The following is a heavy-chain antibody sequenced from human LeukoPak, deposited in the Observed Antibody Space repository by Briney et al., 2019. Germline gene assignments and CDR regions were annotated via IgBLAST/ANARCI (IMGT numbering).Heavy chain of an antibody. V-gene: IGHV4-59*01. D-gene: IGHD2-2*01. J-gene: IGHJ4*02. CDR1: AGSISSYY. CDR2: IFNSGST. Sequence: SETLSLTCTVSAGSISSYYWSWIRQPPGKGLEWIGYIFNSGSTNYNPSLKSRVTISVDTSKNQFSLKLSSVTAADTAVYFCALGDCSSTSCYVFDYWGQGTLVTVSS. CDR3: ALGDCSSTSCYVFDY.